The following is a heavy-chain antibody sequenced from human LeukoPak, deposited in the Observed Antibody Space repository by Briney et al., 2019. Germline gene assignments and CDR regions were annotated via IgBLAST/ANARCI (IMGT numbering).Heavy chain of an antibody. Sequence: SEALSLTCTVSGGSISSYYWSWIRQPPGKGLEWIGHIYYSGSTNYNPSLKSRVTISVDTSKNQFSLKLSSVTAADTAVYYCARGGGGSPNFDYWGQGTLVTVSS. CDR3: ARGGGGSPNFDY. D-gene: IGHD3-16*01. CDR1: GGSISSYY. J-gene: IGHJ4*02. V-gene: IGHV4-59*01. CDR2: IYYSGST.